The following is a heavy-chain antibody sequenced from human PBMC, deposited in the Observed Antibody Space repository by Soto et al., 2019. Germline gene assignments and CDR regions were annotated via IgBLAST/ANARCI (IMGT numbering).Heavy chain of an antibody. J-gene: IGHJ5*02. V-gene: IGHV4-31*03. D-gene: IGHD3-3*01. Sequence: PSETLSLTCTVSGGSISSGGYYWSWIRQHPGKGLEWIGYIYYSGSTYYNPSLKSRVTISVDTSKNQFSLKLSSVTAADTAVYYCARDRYDFEGWFDPWGQGTLVTVSS. CDR2: IYYSGST. CDR3: ARDRYDFEGWFDP. CDR1: GGSISSGGYY.